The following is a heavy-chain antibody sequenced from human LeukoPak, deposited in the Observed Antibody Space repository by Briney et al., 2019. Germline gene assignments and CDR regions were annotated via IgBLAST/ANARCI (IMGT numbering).Heavy chain of an antibody. Sequence: PSETLSLTCTVSGGSISSSSYDWGWIRQPPGKGLEWIGSIHYSGSTYYNPSLKSRVTISVDTSKNQFSLKLSSVTAADTAVYYRARTGYGYYYYMDVWGKGTTVTVSS. D-gene: IGHD3-9*01. J-gene: IGHJ6*03. V-gene: IGHV4-39*01. CDR1: GGSISSSSYD. CDR3: ARTGYGYYYYMDV. CDR2: IHYSGST.